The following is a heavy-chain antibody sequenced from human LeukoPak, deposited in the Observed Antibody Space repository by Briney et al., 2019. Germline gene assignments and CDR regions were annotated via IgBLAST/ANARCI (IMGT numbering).Heavy chain of an antibody. Sequence: GGSLRLSCAASGLIFSTYGMSWVRQAPGKGLEWVSVIYSGGSTYYADSVKGRFTISRDNSKNTLYLQMNSLRAEDTAVYYCAGMAGTSDYWGQGTLVTVSS. D-gene: IGHD6-19*01. J-gene: IGHJ4*02. CDR3: AGMAGTSDY. CDR1: GLIFSTYG. CDR2: IYSGGST. V-gene: IGHV3-53*01.